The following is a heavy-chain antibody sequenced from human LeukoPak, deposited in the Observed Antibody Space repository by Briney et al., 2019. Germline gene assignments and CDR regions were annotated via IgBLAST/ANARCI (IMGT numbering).Heavy chain of an antibody. CDR2: IWYDGSNK. Sequence: GRSLRLSCAASGFTFSSYGMHWVRQAPGKGLEWVAVIWYDGSNKYYADSVKGRFTISRDNPKKTLYLQMNSLRAEDTAVYYCARDLPYGSRRVYYYYGMDVWGQGTTVTVSS. V-gene: IGHV3-33*01. J-gene: IGHJ6*02. D-gene: IGHD3-10*01. CDR3: ARDLPYGSRRVYYYYGMDV. CDR1: GFTFSSYG.